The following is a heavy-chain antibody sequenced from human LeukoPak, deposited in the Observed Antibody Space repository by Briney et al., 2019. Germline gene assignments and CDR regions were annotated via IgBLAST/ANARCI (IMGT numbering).Heavy chain of an antibody. Sequence: PSETLSLTCTVSGYSISSGYFWGWMRQPPGKGLEWIGSIYQSETAHYNPSLKSRVTISVDTSKNQFSLKLRSVMAVDTAVYYCARPPGIAAAWFDPWGQGTLVTVSS. CDR3: ARPPGIAAAWFDP. V-gene: IGHV4-38-2*02. CDR1: GYSISSGYF. CDR2: IYQSETA. D-gene: IGHD6-13*01. J-gene: IGHJ5*02.